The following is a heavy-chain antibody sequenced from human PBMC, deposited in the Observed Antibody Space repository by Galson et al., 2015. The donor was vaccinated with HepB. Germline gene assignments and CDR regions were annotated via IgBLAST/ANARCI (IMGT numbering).Heavy chain of an antibody. Sequence: SLRLSCAASGFTFSSYAMSWVRQAPGKGLEWVSGISSSGDRTYYADSVKGRFTASRDNSKNTLYLQMNGLRAEDTAIYYCATARAFWGQGALVTVSS. J-gene: IGHJ4*02. V-gene: IGHV3-23*01. CDR1: GFTFSSYA. CDR2: ISSSGDRT. CDR3: ATARAF.